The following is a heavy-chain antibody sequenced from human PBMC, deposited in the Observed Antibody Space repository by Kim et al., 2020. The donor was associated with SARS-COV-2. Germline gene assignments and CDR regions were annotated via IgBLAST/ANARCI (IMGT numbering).Heavy chain of an antibody. D-gene: IGHD3-22*01. J-gene: IGHJ5*02. V-gene: IGHV4-4*02. Sequence: SLNSRVTLSVDKSKNQFSLKLSSVTAADTAVYYCARGGTMIVVANNWFDPWGQGTLVTVSS. CDR3: ARGGTMIVVANNWFDP.